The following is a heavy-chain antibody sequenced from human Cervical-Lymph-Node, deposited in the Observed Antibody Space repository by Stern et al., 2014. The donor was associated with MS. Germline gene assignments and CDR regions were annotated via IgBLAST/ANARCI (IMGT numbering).Heavy chain of an antibody. D-gene: IGHD3-3*02. CDR3: AKEHFWSGYRAYYYYGMDV. J-gene: IGHJ6*02. CDR2: ISWNRGSI. V-gene: IGHV3-9*01. Sequence: EVQLVESGGGLVQPGRSLRLSCAASGFTFDDYAMHWVRQAPGKGLEWVSGISWNRGSIGYADSVKGRFTISRDNAKNSLYLQMNSLRAEDTALYYCAKEHFWSGYRAYYYYGMDVWGQGTTVTVSS. CDR1: GFTFDDYA.